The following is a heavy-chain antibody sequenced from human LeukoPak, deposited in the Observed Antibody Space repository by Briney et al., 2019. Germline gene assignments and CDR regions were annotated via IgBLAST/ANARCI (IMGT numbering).Heavy chain of an antibody. V-gene: IGHV3-74*01. J-gene: IGHJ3*01. D-gene: IGHD1-26*01. CDR2: INTDGSST. CDR3: ARVIGWDEPFDL. CDR1: GFTFSSYG. Sequence: GGSLRLSCAASGFTFSSYGMHWVRQAPGKGLVWVSRINTDGSSTNYADSVRGRFTVSRDNAKNTLYLQMNSLRVEDTAVYHCARVIGWDEPFDLWGHGTLVTVSS.